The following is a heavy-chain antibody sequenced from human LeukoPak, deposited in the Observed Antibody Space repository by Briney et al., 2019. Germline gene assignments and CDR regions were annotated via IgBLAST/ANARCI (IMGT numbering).Heavy chain of an antibody. CDR1: GGSISSYY. CDR2: IYYSGST. CDR3: ARHPKYCSGGSCYRWFDP. V-gene: IGHV4-59*08. D-gene: IGHD2-15*01. J-gene: IGHJ5*02. Sequence: SETLSLTCTVSGGSISSYYWSWIRQPPGKGLEWIGYIYYSGSTNYNPSLKSRVTISVDTSKNQFSLKLSSVTAADTAVYYCARHPKYCSGGSCYRWFDPWGQGTLVTVSS.